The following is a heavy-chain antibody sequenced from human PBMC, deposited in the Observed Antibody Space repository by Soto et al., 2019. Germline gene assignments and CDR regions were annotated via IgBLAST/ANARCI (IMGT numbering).Heavy chain of an antibody. CDR3: AKDISCSGGSCYDAFDI. J-gene: IGHJ3*02. CDR2: ISWNSGSI. Sequence: DVQLVESGGGLVQPGRSLRLSCAASGFTFDDYAMHWVRQAPGKGLEWVSGISWNSGSIGYADSVKGRFTISRDNAKNSLYLQMNSLRAEDTALYYCAKDISCSGGSCYDAFDIWGQGTMVTVSS. D-gene: IGHD2-15*01. V-gene: IGHV3-9*01. CDR1: GFTFDDYA.